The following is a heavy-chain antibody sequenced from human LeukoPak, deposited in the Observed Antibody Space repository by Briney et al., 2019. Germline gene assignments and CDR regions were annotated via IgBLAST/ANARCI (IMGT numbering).Heavy chain of an antibody. V-gene: IGHV3-21*01. CDR1: GFTFSSYS. Sequence: GGSLRLSCAASGFTFSSYSMNWVRQAPGKGLEWVSSISSSSSYIYYADSVKGRFTISRDNAKNSLYLKMNSLRAEDTAVYYCGSSTTHRALGYWGKGTLVTVSS. J-gene: IGHJ4*02. CDR3: GSSTTHRALGY. D-gene: IGHD2/OR15-2a*01. CDR2: ISSSSSYI.